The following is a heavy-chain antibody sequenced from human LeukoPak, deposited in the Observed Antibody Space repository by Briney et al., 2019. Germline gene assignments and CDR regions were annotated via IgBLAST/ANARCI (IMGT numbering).Heavy chain of an antibody. CDR3: ARARGITMVRGVRGKGAHMDV. CDR1: GGPISSYY. J-gene: IGHJ6*04. CDR2: IYYSGST. Sequence: SETLSLTCTVSGGPISSYYWSWIRQPPGKGLEWIGYIYYSGSTNYNPSLKSRVTISVDTSKNQFSLKLSSVTAADTAVYYCARARGITMVRGVRGKGAHMDVWGKGTTVTVSS. D-gene: IGHD3-10*01. V-gene: IGHV4-59*12.